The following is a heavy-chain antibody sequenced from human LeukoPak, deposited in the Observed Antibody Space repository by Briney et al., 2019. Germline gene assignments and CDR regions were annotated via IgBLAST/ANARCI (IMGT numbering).Heavy chain of an antibody. CDR2: ISYDGNHI. Sequence: PGRSLRLSCAASGFTFSSYAMHWVRPAPGKGLERVAVISYDGNHIFYADSVKGRFTISTDNTTNKLYLQMNGLTTEDTAVYYCARCGGDCYTSTQGFDYWGRGTLVTVSS. CDR3: ARCGGDCYTSTQGFDY. J-gene: IGHJ4*02. D-gene: IGHD2-21*02. V-gene: IGHV3-30*04. CDR1: GFTFSSYA.